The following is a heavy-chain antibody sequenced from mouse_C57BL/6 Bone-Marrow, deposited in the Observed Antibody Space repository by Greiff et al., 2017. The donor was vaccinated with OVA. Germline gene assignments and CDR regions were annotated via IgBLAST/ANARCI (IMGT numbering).Heavy chain of an antibody. Sequence: QVQLQQPGAELVKPGASVKLSCKASGYTFTSYWMHWVKQRPGQGLEWIGMIHPNSGSTNYNEKFKSKATLTVDKSSSTAYMQLSSLTSEDSAVYYCASRNYDYDGVPFYYWGQGTTLTVSS. CDR1: GYTFTSYW. CDR3: ASRNYDYDGVPFYY. CDR2: IHPNSGST. V-gene: IGHV1-64*01. J-gene: IGHJ2*01. D-gene: IGHD2-4*01.